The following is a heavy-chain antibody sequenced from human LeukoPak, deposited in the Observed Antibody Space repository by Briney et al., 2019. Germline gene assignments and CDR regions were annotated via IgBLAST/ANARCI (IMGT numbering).Heavy chain of an antibody. CDR1: GYTFTGYY. V-gene: IGHV1-2*02. D-gene: IGHD5-18*01. CDR2: INPNSGGT. Sequence: ASVKVSCKASGYTFTGYYMHWVRQAPGQGLEWMGWINPNSGGTNYAQKFQGRVTMTRDTSISTAYMELSRLRSDDTAVYYCARAPLGYSYGSSDAFDIWGQGTMVTVSS. CDR3: ARAPLGYSYGSSDAFDI. J-gene: IGHJ3*02.